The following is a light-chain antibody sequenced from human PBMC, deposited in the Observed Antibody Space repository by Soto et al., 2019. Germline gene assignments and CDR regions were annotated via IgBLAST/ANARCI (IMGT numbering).Light chain of an antibody. J-gene: IGLJ3*02. Sequence: QTVVTQEPSLTVSPGGTVTLTCASSTGGVTSTYYPNWFQQKPGQAPRSLIFSTSIRYSWTPARFSGSLLGGKAALTLSDVQPEDEADYYCQLYYGATRVFGGGTKLTVL. CDR1: TGGVTSTYY. CDR2: STS. CDR3: QLYYGATRV. V-gene: IGLV7-43*01.